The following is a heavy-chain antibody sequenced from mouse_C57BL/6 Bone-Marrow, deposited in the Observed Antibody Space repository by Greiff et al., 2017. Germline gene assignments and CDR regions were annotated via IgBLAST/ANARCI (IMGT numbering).Heavy chain of an antibody. V-gene: IGHV1-59*01. CDR2: IDPSDSYT. Sequence: QVQLQQPGAELVRPGTSVKLSCKASGYTFTSYWMHWVKQRPGQDLEWIGVIDPSDSYTNYNQKFKGKATLTVDTSSSTAYMQLSSLTSEDSAVYYCAKLGAMDYWGQGTSVTVSS. CDR3: AKLGAMDY. CDR1: GYTFTSYW. J-gene: IGHJ4*01. D-gene: IGHD4-1*01.